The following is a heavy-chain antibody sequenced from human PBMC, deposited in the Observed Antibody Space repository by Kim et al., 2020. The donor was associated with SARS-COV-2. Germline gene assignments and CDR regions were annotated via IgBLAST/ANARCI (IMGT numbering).Heavy chain of an antibody. V-gene: IGHV1-46*01. J-gene: IGHJ6*02. Sequence: ASVKVSCKASGYTFINYHMHWVRQAPGQGLEWMGIINPSGATTSYAQKFQGRVTVNRYTSTSTVYMELSSLTSEDTAVYYCARLALVGGLDVWGQGTTVTVSS. D-gene: IGHD2-8*02. CDR1: GYTFINYH. CDR2: INPSGATT. CDR3: ARLALVGGLDV.